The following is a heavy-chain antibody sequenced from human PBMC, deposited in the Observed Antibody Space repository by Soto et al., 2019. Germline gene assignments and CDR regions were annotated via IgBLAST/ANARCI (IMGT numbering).Heavy chain of an antibody. D-gene: IGHD2-15*01. CDR2: IYYSGST. Sequence: QVQLQESGPGLVKPSQTLSLTCTVSGGSISSGDYYWSWIRQPPGKDLDWIGYIYYSGSTYYNPSLQSPVTISVATSKNQFSLKLSSVTAADTAVYYCARGDGFIGPSDWGQGTLVTVSS. J-gene: IGHJ4*02. CDR1: GGSISSGDYY. CDR3: ARGDGFIGPSD. V-gene: IGHV4-30-4*01.